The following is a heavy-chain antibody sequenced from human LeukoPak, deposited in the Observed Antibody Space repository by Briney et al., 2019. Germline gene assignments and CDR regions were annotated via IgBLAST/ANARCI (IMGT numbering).Heavy chain of an antibody. CDR2: IYYSGST. D-gene: IGHD6-19*01. V-gene: IGHV4-59*01. CDR3: AKDLGPIAVAYDAFDI. Sequence: SETLSLTCTVSGGSISSYYWSWIRQPPGKGLEWIGYIYYSGSTNYNPSLKSRVTISVDTSKNQFSLKLSSVTAADTAVYYCAKDLGPIAVAYDAFDIWGQGTMVTVSS. CDR1: GGSISSYY. J-gene: IGHJ3*02.